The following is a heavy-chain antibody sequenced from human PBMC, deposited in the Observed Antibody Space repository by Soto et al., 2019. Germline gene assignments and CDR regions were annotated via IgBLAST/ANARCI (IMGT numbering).Heavy chain of an antibody. Sequence: EALSLTCTVSGGSISSYYWSWIRQPPGKGLEWIGYIYYSGSTNYNPSLKSRVTISVDTSKNQFSLKLSSVTAADTAVYYCARGGRSIMITYYFDYWGQGTLVTV. V-gene: IGHV4-59*01. D-gene: IGHD3-16*01. CDR2: IYYSGST. CDR3: ARGGRSIMITYYFDY. CDR1: GGSISSYY. J-gene: IGHJ4*02.